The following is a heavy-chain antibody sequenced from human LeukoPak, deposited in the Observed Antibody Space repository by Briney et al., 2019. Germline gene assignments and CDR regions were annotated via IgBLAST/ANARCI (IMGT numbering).Heavy chain of an antibody. Sequence: SETLSLTCTVSGGSISSYYWSWIRQPAGKGLEWIGRIYASGSTNYNPSLKSRVTMSVDTSKNQFSLKLSSVTAADTAVYYCARDIVVVGDYYYGMDVWGQGTTVTVSS. CDR1: GGSISSYY. CDR2: IYASGST. CDR3: ARDIVVVGDYYYGMDV. V-gene: IGHV4-4*07. J-gene: IGHJ6*02. D-gene: IGHD2-2*01.